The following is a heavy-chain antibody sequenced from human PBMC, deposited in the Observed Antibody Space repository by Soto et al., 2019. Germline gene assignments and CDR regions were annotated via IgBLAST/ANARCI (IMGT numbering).Heavy chain of an antibody. CDR1: GLTFISYA. CDR3: AKGVSQYTPLALFDY. D-gene: IGHD5-18*01. Sequence: GGSLRLSCAASGLTFISYAMSWVRQAPGKGLEWVSTISGSDGRTYSTDSVKGRFTISRDNSRNTAYLQMNSLRVEDTAVYYCAKGVSQYTPLALFDYWGRGTLVTVSS. J-gene: IGHJ4*02. CDR2: ISGSDGRT. V-gene: IGHV3-23*01.